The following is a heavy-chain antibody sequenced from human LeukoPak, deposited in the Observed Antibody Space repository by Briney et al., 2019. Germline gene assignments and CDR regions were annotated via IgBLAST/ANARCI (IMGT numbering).Heavy chain of an antibody. CDR3: AKDIKAGRVATSFDY. CDR2: ISWNSGSI. V-gene: IGHV3-9*01. CDR1: GFTFDDYA. J-gene: IGHJ4*02. D-gene: IGHD5-12*01. Sequence: GGSLRLSCEASGFTFDDYAMHWVRQAPGKGLEWVSGISWNSGSIGYADSVKGRFTISRDNAKNSLYLQMNSLRAEDTALYYCAKDIKAGRVATSFDYWGQGTLVTVSS.